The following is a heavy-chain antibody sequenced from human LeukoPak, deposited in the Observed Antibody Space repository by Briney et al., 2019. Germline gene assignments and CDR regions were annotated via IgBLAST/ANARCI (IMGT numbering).Heavy chain of an antibody. CDR1: VYTFTGYY. V-gene: IGHV1-2*02. Sequence: ASVKVSCKASVYTFTGYYMHWVRQAPGQGLEWMGWINPNSGGTNYAQKFQGRVTMTRDTSISTAYMELSRLRSDDTAVYYCARAIGYCSSTSCRYNWFDPWGQGTLITVSS. J-gene: IGHJ5*02. CDR3: ARAIGYCSSTSCRYNWFDP. D-gene: IGHD2-2*01. CDR2: INPNSGGT.